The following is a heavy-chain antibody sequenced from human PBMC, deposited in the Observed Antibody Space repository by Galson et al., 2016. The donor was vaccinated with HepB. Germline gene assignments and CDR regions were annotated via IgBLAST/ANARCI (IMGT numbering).Heavy chain of an antibody. CDR3: TTDSDCSRTRCPPVPNYYYGLDV. CDR2: IKSKKDGGTT. V-gene: IGHV3-15*01. CDR1: GFTFNNAW. J-gene: IGHJ6*02. Sequence: SLRLSCAASGFTFNNAWMNWVRQAPGKGLEWVGRIKSKKDGGTTEYAAPVKGRFTVSRDDSKNTLYLQMNSLKTEDTAVYYCTTDSDCSRTRCPPVPNYYYGLDVWGQGTTVTVSS. D-gene: IGHD2-2*01.